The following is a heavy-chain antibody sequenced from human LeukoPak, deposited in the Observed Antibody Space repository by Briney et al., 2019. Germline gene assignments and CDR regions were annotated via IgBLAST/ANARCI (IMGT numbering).Heavy chain of an antibody. J-gene: IGHJ6*02. CDR1: GFTFSSYS. V-gene: IGHV4-34*01. D-gene: IGHD6-13*01. CDR3: ARGPLGSSWHYYYYYGMDV. Sequence: GSLRLSCAASGFTFSSYSMSWIRQPPGKGLEWIGEVTHSGGTNYNPSLKSRVTVSVDTSKSQFSLKLSSVTAADTAVYYCARGPLGSSWHYYYYYGMDVWGQGTTVTVSS. CDR2: VTHSGGT.